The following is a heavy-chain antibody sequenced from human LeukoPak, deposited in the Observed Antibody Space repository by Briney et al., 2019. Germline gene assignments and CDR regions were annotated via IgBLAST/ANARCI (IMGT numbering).Heavy chain of an antibody. D-gene: IGHD3-16*02. J-gene: IGHJ3*02. Sequence: GGSLRLSCAASGFIFSHHGMNWVRQAPGKGLEWVSGIRTDGVTTYYADSVKGRFIISRDNAKNSLYLQMNSLRAEDTAVYYCARDLIPIYRAAFDIWGQGTMVTVSS. CDR3: ARDLIPIYRAAFDI. CDR1: GFIFSHHG. CDR2: IRTDGVTT. V-gene: IGHV3-48*04.